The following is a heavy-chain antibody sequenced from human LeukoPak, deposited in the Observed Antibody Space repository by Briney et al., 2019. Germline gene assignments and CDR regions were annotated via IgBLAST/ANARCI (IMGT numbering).Heavy chain of an antibody. CDR2: IYYSGST. V-gene: IGHV4-61*01. CDR3: ARDGSLCSSTSCYTGLDY. D-gene: IGHD2-2*02. CDR1: GGSVSSGSYY. J-gene: IGHJ4*02. Sequence: SETLSLTCTVSGGSVSSGSYYWSWIRQPPGRGLEWIGYIYYSGSTNYNPSLKSRVTISVDTSKNQFSLKLSSVTAADTAMYYCARDGSLCSSTSCYTGLDYWGQGTLVTASS.